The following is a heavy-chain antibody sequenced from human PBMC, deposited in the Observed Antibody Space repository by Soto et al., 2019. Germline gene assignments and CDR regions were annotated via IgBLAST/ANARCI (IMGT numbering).Heavy chain of an antibody. CDR3: TSDISPSSESTS. Sequence: GGSLRLSCAASGFTFSNAWMNWVRQAPGKGLEWVGRSKSKTDGGTTDYAAPVKGRFTISRDDSKNTLYLQMNSLKTEDTAVYYCTSDISPSSESTSWGLGTQVTVSS. CDR1: GFTFSNAW. V-gene: IGHV3-15*07. CDR2: SKSKTDGGTT. J-gene: IGHJ5*02. D-gene: IGHD2-2*01.